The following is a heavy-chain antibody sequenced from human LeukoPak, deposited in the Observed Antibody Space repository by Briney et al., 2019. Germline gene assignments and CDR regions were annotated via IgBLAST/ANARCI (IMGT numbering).Heavy chain of an antibody. J-gene: IGHJ4*02. CDR3: AKGRCGYCYDFDY. Sequence: GGSLRLSCAASGFTFSSYAMSLVRQAPGKGLEWVSAISGSGGSTYYADSVKGRFTISRDNSKNTLYPQMNSLRAEDTAVYYCAKGRCGYCYDFDYWGQGTLVTVSS. D-gene: IGHD3-22*01. V-gene: IGHV3-23*01. CDR1: GFTFSSYA. CDR2: ISGSGGST.